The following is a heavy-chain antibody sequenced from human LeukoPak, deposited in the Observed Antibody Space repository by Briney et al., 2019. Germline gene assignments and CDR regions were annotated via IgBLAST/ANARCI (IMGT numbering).Heavy chain of an antibody. V-gene: IGHV4-34*01. CDR1: GGSFSGYY. CDR2: INHSGST. CDR3: ARGYCTNAVCSLGPTQA. J-gene: IGHJ4*02. D-gene: IGHD2-8*01. Sequence: SETLSLTCAVYGGSFSGYYWSWIRQPPGKGLEWIGEINHSGSTYYNPSLKSRVTISVDTSKNQFSLKLSSVTAADTAVYYCARGYCTNAVCSLGPTQAWGQGTLVTVSS.